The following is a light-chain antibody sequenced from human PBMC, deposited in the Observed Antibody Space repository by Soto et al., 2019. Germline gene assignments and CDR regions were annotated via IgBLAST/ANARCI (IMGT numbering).Light chain of an antibody. Sequence: QSALSQPASVSGSPGQSITIPCTGSSSDVGSNNLVSWYQQHPGKAPKVMIYEATKRPSGVSNRFSGSKSGNTASLTISGLQAEDEADYYCCSYANIYIWVFGEGTKLTVL. CDR2: EAT. CDR1: SSDVGSNNL. J-gene: IGLJ3*02. CDR3: CSYANIYIWV. V-gene: IGLV2-23*01.